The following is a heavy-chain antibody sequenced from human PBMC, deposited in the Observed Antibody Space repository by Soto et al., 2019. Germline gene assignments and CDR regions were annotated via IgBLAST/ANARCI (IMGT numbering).Heavy chain of an antibody. V-gene: IGHV1-46*01. Sequence: ASVKVSCKASGYTFTRHYMHWVRQAPGQGLEWMGIINPSGGATTYAQKFQDRVTMSRDTSTSTVYMELTSLTSEDTAVYYCARDQVGSYGIDVWGQGTTVTVSS. CDR3: ARDQVGSYGIDV. CDR1: GYTFTRHY. CDR2: INPSGGAT. J-gene: IGHJ6*02.